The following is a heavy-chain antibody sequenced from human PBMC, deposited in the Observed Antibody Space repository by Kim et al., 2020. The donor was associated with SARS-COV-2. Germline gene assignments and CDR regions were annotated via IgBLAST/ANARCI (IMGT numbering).Heavy chain of an antibody. CDR1: GYTLTELS. Sequence: ASVKVSCKVSGYTLTELSMHWVRQAPGKGLEWMGGFDPEDGETIYAQKFQGRVTMTEDTSTDTAYMELSSLRSEDTAVYYCATGDYYYDSSGTFYYYYGMDVWGQGTTVTVS. J-gene: IGHJ6*02. CDR2: FDPEDGET. CDR3: ATGDYYYDSSGTFYYYYGMDV. D-gene: IGHD3-22*01. V-gene: IGHV1-24*01.